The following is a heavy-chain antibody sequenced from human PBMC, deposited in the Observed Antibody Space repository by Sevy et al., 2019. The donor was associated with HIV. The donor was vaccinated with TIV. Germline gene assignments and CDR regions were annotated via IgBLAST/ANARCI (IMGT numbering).Heavy chain of an antibody. Sequence: GGSLRLSCAASGFSLTTSDMHWVRQAPGKGLEWVAYVRNDGSNKYYADSVRDLFTIPRNSPNNTLYLQMNSLIVEDTAIYYCARGRKTTEEWLEELDYYFGLYVWGQGTTVTVSS. CDR1: GFSLTTSD. CDR2: VRNDGSNK. CDR3: ARGRKTTEEWLEELDYYFGLYV. V-gene: IGHV3-30*02. D-gene: IGHD2-8*01. J-gene: IGHJ6*02.